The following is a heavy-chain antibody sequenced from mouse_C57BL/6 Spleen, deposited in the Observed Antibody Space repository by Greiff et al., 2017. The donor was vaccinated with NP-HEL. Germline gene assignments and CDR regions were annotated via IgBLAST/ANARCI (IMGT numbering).Heavy chain of an antibody. Sequence: EVKLVESGPELVKPGASVKMSCKASGYTFTDYNMHWVKQSHGKSLEWIGYINPNNGGTSYNQKFKGKATLTVNKSSSTAYMELRSLTSEDSAVYYCARERATTTWRAMDYWGQGTSVTVSS. J-gene: IGHJ4*01. D-gene: IGHD3-1*01. CDR1: GYTFTDYN. CDR3: ARERATTTWRAMDY. V-gene: IGHV1-22*01. CDR2: INPNNGGT.